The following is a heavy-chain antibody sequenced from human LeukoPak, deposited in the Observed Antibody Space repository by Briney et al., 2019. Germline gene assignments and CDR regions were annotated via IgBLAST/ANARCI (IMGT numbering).Heavy chain of an antibody. Sequence: SETLSLTCTVSGDSISSYYWSWIRQPPGKGLEWIGYIYYSGSTNYNPSLKSRVTISVDTSKNQFSLKLSSVTAADTAVYYCARVRLVFGVVITYLDWFDPWGQGTLVTVSS. CDR2: IYYSGST. V-gene: IGHV4-59*01. J-gene: IGHJ5*02. CDR3: ARVRLVFGVVITYLDWFDP. CDR1: GDSISSYY. D-gene: IGHD3-3*01.